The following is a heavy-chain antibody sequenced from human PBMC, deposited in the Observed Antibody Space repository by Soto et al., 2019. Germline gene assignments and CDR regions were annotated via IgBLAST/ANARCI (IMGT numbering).Heavy chain of an antibody. CDR2: IIPIFGTA. V-gene: IGHV1-69*13. J-gene: IGHJ4*02. D-gene: IGHD3-10*01. CDR1: GGTLSSYA. Sequence: GASVKVSCKASGGTLSSYAISWVRQAPGQGLEWMGGIIPIFGTANYAQKFQGRVTITADESTSTAYMELSSLRSEDTAVYYCAREGSVGSFDYWGQGTLVTVSS. CDR3: AREGSVGSFDY.